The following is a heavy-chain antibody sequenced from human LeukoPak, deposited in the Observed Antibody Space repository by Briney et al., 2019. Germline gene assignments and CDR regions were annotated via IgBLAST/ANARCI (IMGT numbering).Heavy chain of an antibody. V-gene: IGHV1-18*01. CDR3: AKVSPMVRGIKDAFDI. CDR1: GYTFTSYG. J-gene: IGHJ3*02. CDR2: ISSYNGNT. Sequence: GASVKVSCKASGYTFTSYGISWVRQAPGQGLEWMGWISSYNGNTNYAQKLQGRVTMSTDTSTGTAYMELRSLRSDDTAIYYCAKVSPMVRGIKDAFDIWGQGTVVTVSS. D-gene: IGHD3-10*01.